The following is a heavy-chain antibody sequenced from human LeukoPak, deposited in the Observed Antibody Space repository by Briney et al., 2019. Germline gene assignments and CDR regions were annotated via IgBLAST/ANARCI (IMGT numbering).Heavy chain of an antibody. CDR1: GFSVSSNF. CDR2: IYSGGTT. D-gene: IGHD1/OR15-1a*01. CDR3: ARDGYGNNYMDV. J-gene: IGHJ6*03. Sequence: AGGSLRLSCAASGFSVSSNFMSWVRQAPGKGLEWVSVIYSGGTTYYADSVKGRFTISRDNSKNTLSLQMNNLRAEDTAVYYCARDGYGNNYMDVWGKGTTVTVSS. V-gene: IGHV3-53*01.